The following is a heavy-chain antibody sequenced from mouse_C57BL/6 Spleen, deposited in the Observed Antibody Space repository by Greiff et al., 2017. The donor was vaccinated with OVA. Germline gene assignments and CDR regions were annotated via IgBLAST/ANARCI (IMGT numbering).Heavy chain of an antibody. CDR2: ISDGGSYT. CDR3: ARDRKLEYYFDD. CDR1: GFTFSSYA. J-gene: IGHJ2*01. V-gene: IGHV5-4*01. Sequence: EVQRVESGGGLVKPGGSLKLSCAASGFTFSSYAMSWVRQTPEKRLEWVATISDGGSYTYYPDNVKGRFTISRDNAKNNLYLQMSHLKSEDTAMYYCARDRKLEYYFDDWGQGTTLTVSS. D-gene: IGHD4-1*01.